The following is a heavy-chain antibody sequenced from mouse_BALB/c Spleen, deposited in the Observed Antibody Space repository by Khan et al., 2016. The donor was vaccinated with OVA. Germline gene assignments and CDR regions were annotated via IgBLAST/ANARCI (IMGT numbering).Heavy chain of an antibody. V-gene: IGHV9-1*02. CDR1: GYTFTNYG. J-gene: IGHJ1*01. CDR3: AKISSNWYYND. Sequence: QLVQSGPELKKPGETLKTSCKASGYTFTNYGMNWVKQASGKGLKWMGWINTYTGEPTYDDDFKGRFVFSLETSATTAYLQIIILKNENITTFYYAKISSNWYYNDGGAGTTVTVSS. CDR2: INTYTGEP.